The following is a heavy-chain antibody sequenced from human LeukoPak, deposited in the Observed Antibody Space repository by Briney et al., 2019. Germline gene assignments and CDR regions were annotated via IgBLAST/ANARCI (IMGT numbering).Heavy chain of an antibody. D-gene: IGHD3-3*01. CDR2: INWNGGST. Sequence: GGSLRLSCAASGFTFDDYGMSWVRQAPGKGLEWVSGINWNGGSTVYADSVKGRFTISRDNAKNSLYLQMNSLRAEDTALYYCARDGWGRYDFWSGYLYWGQGTLVTVSS. CDR1: GFTFDDYG. J-gene: IGHJ4*02. V-gene: IGHV3-20*04. CDR3: ARDGWGRYDFWSGYLY.